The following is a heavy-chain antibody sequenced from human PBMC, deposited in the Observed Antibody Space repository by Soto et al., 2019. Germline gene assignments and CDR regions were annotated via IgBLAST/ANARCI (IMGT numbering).Heavy chain of an antibody. D-gene: IGHD2-2*01. CDR1: GGTFSSYA. CDR2: IIPIFGTA. CDR3: ARSDATVVPAAISPEGFYYYYYGMDV. Sequence: SVKVSCKASGGTFSSYAISWVRQAPGQGLEWMGGIIPIFGTANYAQKFQGRVTITADESTSTAYMELSSLRSEDTAVYYCARSDATVVPAAISPEGFYYYYYGMDVWGQGTTVTVSS. J-gene: IGHJ6*02. V-gene: IGHV1-69*01.